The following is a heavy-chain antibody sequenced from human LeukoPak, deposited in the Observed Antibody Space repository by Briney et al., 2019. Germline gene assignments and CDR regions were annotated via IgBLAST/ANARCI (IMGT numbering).Heavy chain of an antibody. CDR1: GGSISSTSHY. CDR2: VYYSGST. Sequence: SETLSLTCTVSGGSISSTSHYWGWIRQPPGKGLEWIGSVYYSGSTYYNPSLKSRVTISVDTSKNQFSLRLSSVTATGMAVYFCARLGYSVSWTDCWGQGILVTVSS. CDR3: ARLGYSVSWTDC. D-gene: IGHD6-13*01. V-gene: IGHV4-39*01. J-gene: IGHJ4*02.